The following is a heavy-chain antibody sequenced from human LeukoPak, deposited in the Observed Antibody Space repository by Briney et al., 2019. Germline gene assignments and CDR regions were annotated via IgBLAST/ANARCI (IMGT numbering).Heavy chain of an antibody. CDR2: ISGSGGST. CDR3: AKVGFSFGSIDF. Sequence: GGSLRLSCAASGFTFSSYAMSWVRQAPGKGLEWVSTISGSGGSTYYADSVKGRFTISRDNSKNTLHLQMNSLRAEDTAVYYCAKVGFSFGSIDFWGQGTLVTVSS. J-gene: IGHJ4*02. CDR1: GFTFSSYA. V-gene: IGHV3-23*01. D-gene: IGHD3-16*01.